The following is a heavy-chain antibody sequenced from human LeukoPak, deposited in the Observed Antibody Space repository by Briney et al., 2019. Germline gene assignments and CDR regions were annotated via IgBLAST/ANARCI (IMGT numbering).Heavy chain of an antibody. CDR2: IRFDGSNK. V-gene: IGHV3-30*02. D-gene: IGHD6-19*01. J-gene: IGHJ4*02. Sequence: GGSLRLSCAASGFTFSSYGMHWVRQAPGKGLEWVEFIRFDGSNKYYGDSVNGRFTISRDNAKNTLYLQMHSLRSEDTAVYYCAKDPSSGSYLAFDYWGQGALVPVSS. CDR1: GFTFSSYG. CDR3: AKDPSSGSYLAFDY.